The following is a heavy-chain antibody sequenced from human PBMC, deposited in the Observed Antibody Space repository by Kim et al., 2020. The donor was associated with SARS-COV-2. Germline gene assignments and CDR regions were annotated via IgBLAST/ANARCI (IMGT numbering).Heavy chain of an antibody. Sequence: VKGRVTISRDNSKNTLYLQMNSLRAEDTAVYYCAKVDTAMVTLFPVLDYWGQGTLVTVSS. CDR3: AKVDTAMVTLFPVLDY. J-gene: IGHJ4*02. D-gene: IGHD5-18*01. V-gene: IGHV3-30*02.